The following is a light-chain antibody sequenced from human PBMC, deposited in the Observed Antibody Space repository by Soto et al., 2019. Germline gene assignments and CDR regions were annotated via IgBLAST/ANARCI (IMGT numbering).Light chain of an antibody. V-gene: IGLV2-11*01. CDR2: AVN. Sequence: QSALTQPRSVPGSPGQSVTISCTGTSSDVGDYNYVSWYQQHPGKAPKLLIYAVNMRPSGVPDRFSGSKSGNTASLTISGLQADDEADYSCCSYAGSYTWVFGGGTKLTVL. CDR1: SSDVGDYNY. CDR3: CSYAGSYTWV. J-gene: IGLJ3*02.